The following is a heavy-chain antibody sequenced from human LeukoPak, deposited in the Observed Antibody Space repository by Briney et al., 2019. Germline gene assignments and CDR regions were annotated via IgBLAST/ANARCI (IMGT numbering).Heavy chain of an antibody. J-gene: IGHJ3*02. CDR1: GYTFTGYY. V-gene: IGHV1-2*02. CDR3: ARGTPFGVYDAFDI. Sequence: ASVKVSCKASGYTFTGYYMHWVRQAPGQGLEWMGWINPNSGGTNYAQKFQGRVTMTRDTSISSAYMELSRLRSDDTAVYYCARGTPFGVYDAFDIWGQGTMVTVSS. D-gene: IGHD3-16*01. CDR2: INPNSGGT.